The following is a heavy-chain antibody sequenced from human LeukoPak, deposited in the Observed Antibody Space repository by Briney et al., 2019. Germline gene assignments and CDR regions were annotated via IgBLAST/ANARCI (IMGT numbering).Heavy chain of an antibody. Sequence: GGSLRLSCAASGFTFSTYGMNWVRQAPGKGLKWVSGIGASGTTTYYVDSVKGRFTISRDNSKNTLYLQMNSLRAEDTAVYYCAKEAAYCGGDCYSGSDYWGQGTLVTVSS. CDR2: IGASGTTT. V-gene: IGHV3-23*01. CDR3: AKEAAYCGGDCYSGSDY. D-gene: IGHD2-21*02. J-gene: IGHJ4*02. CDR1: GFTFSTYG.